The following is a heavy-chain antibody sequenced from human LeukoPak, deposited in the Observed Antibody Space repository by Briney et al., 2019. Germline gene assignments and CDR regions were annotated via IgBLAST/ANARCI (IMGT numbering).Heavy chain of an antibody. V-gene: IGHV1-18*01. CDR2: ISAYNGNT. CDR1: GYTFTSYG. J-gene: IGHJ4*02. Sequence: ASVKVSCKASGYTFTSYGISWVRQAPGQGLEWMGWISAYNGNTNYAQKLQGRVTMTTDTSTSTAYMELRSLRSDDTAVYYCARGWWVGATFSDFDYWGQGTLVTVSS. D-gene: IGHD1-26*01. CDR3: ARGWWVGATFSDFDY.